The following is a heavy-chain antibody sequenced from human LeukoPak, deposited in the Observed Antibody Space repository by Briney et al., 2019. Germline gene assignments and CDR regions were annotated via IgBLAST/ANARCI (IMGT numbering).Heavy chain of an antibody. CDR2: INPNDGDT. J-gene: IGHJ4*02. Sequence: ASVKVSCKASGYTFTDYYMHWVRQAPGQGFEWMGWINPNDGDTNYARKFQGRVTMTRDTSISTAHMEVSRLRSDDTAVYYCARANFLYCSSTTCLFDYWGQGTLVTVSS. V-gene: IGHV1-2*02. CDR3: ARANFLYCSSTTCLFDY. CDR1: GYTFTDYY. D-gene: IGHD2-2*01.